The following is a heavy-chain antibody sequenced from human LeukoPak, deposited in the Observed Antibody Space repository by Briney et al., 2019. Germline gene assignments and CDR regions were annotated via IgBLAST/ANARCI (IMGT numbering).Heavy chain of an antibody. V-gene: IGHV4-59*12. CDR2: IYYSVST. J-gene: IGHJ4*02. CDR1: GGSISSYY. D-gene: IGHD3-10*01. CDR3: ARSLWFAQFLPFDY. Sequence: PSETLSLTCTVSGGSISSYYWSSIRHPPGEGLEWVGYIYYSVSTNYTPSLKSRVTISLDTSMNRFSRKWSSVTAAATAVYYFARSLWFAQFLPFDYWGQGTLVTVSS.